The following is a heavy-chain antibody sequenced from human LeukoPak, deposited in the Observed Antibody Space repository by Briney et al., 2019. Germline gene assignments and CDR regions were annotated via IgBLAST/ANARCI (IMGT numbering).Heavy chain of an antibody. CDR3: ARGGSDDYGDYDFDY. CDR2: FNPSGGST. J-gene: IGHJ4*02. V-gene: IGHV1-46*01. D-gene: IGHD4-17*01. Sequence: ASVKVSCKASGYTFTSYYMHWVRQAPGQGLEWMGIFNPSGGSTSYAQKFQGRVTMTRDTSTSTVYMELSSLRSKDTAVYYCARGGSDDYGDYDFDYWGQGTLVTVSS. CDR1: GYTFTSYY.